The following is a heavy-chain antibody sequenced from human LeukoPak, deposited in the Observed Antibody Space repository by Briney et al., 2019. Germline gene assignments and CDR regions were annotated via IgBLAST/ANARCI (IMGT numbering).Heavy chain of an antibody. CDR2: SSADNGNT. CDR1: GYTFTSYG. J-gene: IGHJ4*02. V-gene: IGHV1-18*01. Sequence: GASVKASCKASGYTFTSYGISWVRQAPGQGLECMGWSSADNGNTNYAQKLQGRVIMTADTSTSTAYMELMSLRSDDTAVYYCAKDQQQHFDYWGQGTLVTVSS. CDR3: AKDQQQHFDY. D-gene: IGHD6-13*01.